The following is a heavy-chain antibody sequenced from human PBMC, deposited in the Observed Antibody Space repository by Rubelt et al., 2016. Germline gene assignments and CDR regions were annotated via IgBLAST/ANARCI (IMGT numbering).Heavy chain of an antibody. Sequence: EVQLVESGGGLVKPGGSLRFSCAASGFTFSSYSMNWVRQAPGKGLEWVSVISGSGGTTDYADSAKGRFTISRDNSKNTLYLQRNNLRAEDTAIYYCAKYSSSTWYRGYIDYWGQGTLVTVSS. V-gene: IGHV3-23*04. J-gene: IGHJ4*02. CDR3: AKYSSSTWYRGYIDY. CDR1: GFTFSSYS. D-gene: IGHD6-13*01. CDR2: ISGSGGTT.